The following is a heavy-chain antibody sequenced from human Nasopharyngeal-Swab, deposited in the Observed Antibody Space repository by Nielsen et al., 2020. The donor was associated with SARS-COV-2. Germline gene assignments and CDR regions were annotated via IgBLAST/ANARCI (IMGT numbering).Heavy chain of an antibody. CDR2: INPSGGST. D-gene: IGHD3-10*01. J-gene: IGHJ3*02. Sequence: WVRQAPGQGLEWMGIINPSGGSTGYAQKFQGRVTMTRDTSTSTVYMELSSLRSEDTAVYYCARGRITMVRGVRSFRAFDIWGQGTMVTVSS. CDR3: ARGRITMVRGVRSFRAFDI. V-gene: IGHV1-46*01.